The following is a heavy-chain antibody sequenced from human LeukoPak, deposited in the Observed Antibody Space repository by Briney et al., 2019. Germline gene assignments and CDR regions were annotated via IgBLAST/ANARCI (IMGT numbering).Heavy chain of an antibody. J-gene: IGHJ3*01. CDR2: ISYDGSSE. D-gene: IGHD2-15*01. CDR3: AKPRDIDSWAFDV. CDR1: GFTFSSYT. V-gene: IGHV3-30-3*02. Sequence: PGRSLRLSCAASGFTFSSYTMHWVRQAPGKGLEWVALISYDGSSEYYADSVKGRFTISRDNSENTLYVQMNSLRAEDTAVFYCAKPRDIDSWAFDVWGQGTMVTVSS.